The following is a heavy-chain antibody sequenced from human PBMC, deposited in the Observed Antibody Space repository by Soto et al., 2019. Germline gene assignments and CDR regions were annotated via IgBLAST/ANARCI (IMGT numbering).Heavy chain of an antibody. CDR3: ARTSRFGEGRYNWFDP. Sequence: SETLSLTCTVSGGSISSSSYYWGWIRQPPGKGLEWIGSIYYSGSTYYNPSLKSRVTISVDTSKNQFSLKLSSVTAADTAVYYCARTSRFGEGRYNWFDPWGQGTLVTVSS. CDR1: GGSISSSSYY. CDR2: IYYSGST. J-gene: IGHJ5*02. D-gene: IGHD3-10*01. V-gene: IGHV4-39*01.